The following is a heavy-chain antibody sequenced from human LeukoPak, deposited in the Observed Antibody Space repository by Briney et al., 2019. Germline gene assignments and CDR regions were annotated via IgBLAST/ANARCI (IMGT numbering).Heavy chain of an antibody. CDR2: TRNKVRSYTR. Sequence: GGSLRLSCAASGFTLSDHYMDWVHQAPGKGLEWVGRTRNKVRSYTREYAASVQGRFTISRDDSKNSLYLQMNGLKTEDTAVYFCARNYYDGSGFYNDYWGQGTLVTVSA. D-gene: IGHD3-22*01. V-gene: IGHV3-72*01. CDR3: ARNYYDGSGFYNDY. CDR1: GFTLSDHY. J-gene: IGHJ4*02.